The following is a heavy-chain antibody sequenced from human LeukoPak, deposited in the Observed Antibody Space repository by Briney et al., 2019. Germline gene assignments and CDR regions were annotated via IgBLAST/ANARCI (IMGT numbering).Heavy chain of an antibody. D-gene: IGHD3-22*01. CDR3: ARDVRSWDTSGYYYYHYMDV. V-gene: IGHV4-4*07. CDR2: LYISGST. J-gene: IGHJ6*03. Sequence: SETLSLTCSVSGGSISDSGWSWLRRPAGKGLEWIGRLYISGSTQDNPSLTSRVTMSIDTSKNQFSLRMTSVTAADTAVYYCARDVRSWDTSGYYYYHYMDVWGKGTAVTISS. CDR1: GGSISDSG.